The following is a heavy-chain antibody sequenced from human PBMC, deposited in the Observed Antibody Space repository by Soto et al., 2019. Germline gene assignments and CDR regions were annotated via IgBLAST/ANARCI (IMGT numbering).Heavy chain of an antibody. CDR2: INAGNGNT. J-gene: IGHJ4*02. CDR3: ARGLYSSSWSSFPEAHAY. D-gene: IGHD6-13*01. Sequence: ASVKVSCKASGYTFTSYAMHWVRQAPGQRLEWMGWINAGNGNTKYSQKFQGRVTITRDTSASTAYMELSSLRSEDTAVYYCARGLYSSSWSSFPEAHAYWGQGTLVTVSS. CDR1: GYTFTSYA. V-gene: IGHV1-3*01.